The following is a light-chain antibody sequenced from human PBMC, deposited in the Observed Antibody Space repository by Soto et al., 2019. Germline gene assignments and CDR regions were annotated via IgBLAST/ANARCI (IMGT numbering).Light chain of an antibody. CDR1: QTLNSGY. J-gene: IGKJ4*01. Sequence: EIALTQSPGTLSLSPGETATLSCRTSQTLNSGYIAWYQQTPGQAPRLLIYGASSRATGIPDRFSGGGSGTDFTLTISRLEPEDFAVYYCQQYGSAPYTFGGGTKVDIK. CDR2: GAS. V-gene: IGKV3-20*01. CDR3: QQYGSAPYT.